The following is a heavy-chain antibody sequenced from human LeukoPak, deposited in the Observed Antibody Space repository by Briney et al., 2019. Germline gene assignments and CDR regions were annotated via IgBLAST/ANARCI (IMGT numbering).Heavy chain of an antibody. CDR3: ARRGYYFLSAFDF. Sequence: GGSLRLSCAASGFTFSSYAMSWVRQAPGKGLEWVSSISNSGGSTYYADSVKGRFTISRDNSKNTLYLHMNSLRAEDTAVYYFARRGYYFLSAFDFWGQGTLVTVSS. J-gene: IGHJ4*02. CDR1: GFTFSSYA. D-gene: IGHD3-3*01. V-gene: IGHV3-23*01. CDR2: ISNSGGST.